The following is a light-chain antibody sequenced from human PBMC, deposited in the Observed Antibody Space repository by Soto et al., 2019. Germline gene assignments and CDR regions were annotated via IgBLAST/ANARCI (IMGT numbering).Light chain of an antibody. Sequence: DIQMTQSPSSVSASVGDRVTITCRASQDISSWLAWYQQTSGKAPKLLIYAASSLQSGVPSRFSGSGSGTDFTLPISSRQPEDSATYYCQQANSFPLTFGGGTKVEIK. CDR3: QQANSFPLT. V-gene: IGKV1-12*01. CDR1: QDISSW. CDR2: AAS. J-gene: IGKJ4*01.